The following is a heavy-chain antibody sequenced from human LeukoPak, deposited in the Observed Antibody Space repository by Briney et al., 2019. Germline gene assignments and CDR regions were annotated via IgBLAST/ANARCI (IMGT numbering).Heavy chain of an antibody. V-gene: IGHV4-34*01. CDR1: GGSFSGYY. D-gene: IGHD5-12*01. CDR2: INHSGST. J-gene: IGHJ4*02. CDR3: ARTNIVATIFPY. Sequence: SETLSLTCAVYGGSFSGYYWSWIRQPPGKGLEWIGEINHSGSTNYNPSPKSRVTISVDTSKNQFSLKLSSVTAADTAVYYCARTNIVATIFPYWGQGTLVTVSS.